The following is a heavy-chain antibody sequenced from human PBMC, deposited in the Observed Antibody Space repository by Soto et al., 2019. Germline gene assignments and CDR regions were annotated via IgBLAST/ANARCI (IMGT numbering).Heavy chain of an antibody. J-gene: IGHJ4*02. CDR2: IKSKTDGGTT. CDR3: TTDYSSGWYGYDY. V-gene: IGHV3-15*01. Sequence: EVQLVESGGGLVKPGGSLRLSCAASGFTFSNAWMSWVHQAPGKGLEWVGRIKSKTDGGTTDYAAPVKGRFTISRDDSKNTLYLQMNSLKTEDTAVYYCTTDYSSGWYGYDYWGQGTLVTVSS. D-gene: IGHD6-19*01. CDR1: GFTFSNAW.